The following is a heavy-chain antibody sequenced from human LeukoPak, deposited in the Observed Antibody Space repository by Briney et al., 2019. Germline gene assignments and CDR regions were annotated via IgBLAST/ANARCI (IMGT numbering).Heavy chain of an antibody. CDR3: ARGSGGGSSWTYYYYGMDV. Sequence: GGSLRLSCAASGFTFSSYAMHWVRQAPGKGLEWVAVISYDGSNKYYADSVKGRFTISRDNSKNTLYLQMNSLRAEDTAVYYCARGSGGGSSWTYYYYGMDVWGQGTTVTVSS. V-gene: IGHV3-30*01. CDR1: GFTFSSYA. D-gene: IGHD6-13*01. CDR2: ISYDGSNK. J-gene: IGHJ6*02.